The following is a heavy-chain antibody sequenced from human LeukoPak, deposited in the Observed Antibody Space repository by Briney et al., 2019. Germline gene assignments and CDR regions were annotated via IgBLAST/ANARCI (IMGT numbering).Heavy chain of an antibody. V-gene: IGHV1-2*02. D-gene: IGHD5-18*01. CDR1: GYTFSGYY. CDR2: INPNSGGT. J-gene: IGHJ4*02. CDR3: ARVVEGTSMIDY. Sequence: ASVKVSCKASGYTFSGYYIHWVRQPPGQGLEWMGWINPNSGGTNYAQKFQGRVTMTRDTSISTAYMELSRLRSDDTAVYYCARVVEGTSMIDYWGQGTLVTVSS.